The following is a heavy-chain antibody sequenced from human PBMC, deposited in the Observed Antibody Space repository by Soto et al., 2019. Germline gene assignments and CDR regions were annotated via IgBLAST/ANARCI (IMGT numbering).Heavy chain of an antibody. CDR2: IGRVGGGT. J-gene: IGHJ4*02. Sequence: GGSLRLSCVASGFTFSSYAMGWVRQAPGTGPEWVSTIGRVGGGTHFADSVQGRFTISRDDSKSTLYLQMNSLRVDDTAIYYCAKRSVTDTFYFDSWGRGTLVTVSS. CDR1: GFTFSSYA. D-gene: IGHD6-19*01. V-gene: IGHV3-23*01. CDR3: AKRSVTDTFYFDS.